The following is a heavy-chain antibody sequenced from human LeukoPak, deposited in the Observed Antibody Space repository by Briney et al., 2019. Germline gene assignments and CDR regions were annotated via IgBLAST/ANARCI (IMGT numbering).Heavy chain of an antibody. J-gene: IGHJ5*02. D-gene: IGHD1-14*01. CDR3: ARAQYRDRFDP. Sequence: SETLSLTCTVSGYSITSGYYWGWVRQPPGKGLEWIGSIYHSGSTKYNPSLKSRVTISIDTSKNQFSLKLSSVTAADTAVYYCARAQYRDRFDPWGQGTLVTVSS. CDR2: IYHSGST. CDR1: GYSITSGYY. V-gene: IGHV4-38-2*02.